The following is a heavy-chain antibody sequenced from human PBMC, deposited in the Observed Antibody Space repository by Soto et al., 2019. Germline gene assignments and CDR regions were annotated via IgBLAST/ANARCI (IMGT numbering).Heavy chain of an antibody. CDR2: IYDNGGA. CDR1: GDSISSGGYY. CDR3: ARVKGGTTRRAFDS. J-gene: IGHJ4*02. Sequence: TLSLTCTVSGDSISSGGYYWGWIRQHPGKGLEWIGYIYDNGGAYYSPSLKGRVVISVDRSENQFSLRLSSVTAADTAVYYCARVKGGTTRRAFDSWGQGTLVTVSS. D-gene: IGHD1-7*01. V-gene: IGHV4-31*03.